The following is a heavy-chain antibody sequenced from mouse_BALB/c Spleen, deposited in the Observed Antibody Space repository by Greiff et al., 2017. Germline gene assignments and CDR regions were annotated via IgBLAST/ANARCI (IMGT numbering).Heavy chain of an antibody. CDR2: IDPSDSYT. Sequence: QVQLQQPGAELVKPGASVKMSCKASGYTFTSYWMHWVKQRPGQGLEWIGVIDPSDSYTSYNQKFKGKATLTVDTSSSTAYMPLSSLTSEDSAVYYCTRSYSYAMDYWGQGTSVTVSS. CDR3: TRSYSYAMDY. V-gene: IGHV1S127*01. D-gene: IGHD2-10*01. J-gene: IGHJ4*01. CDR1: GYTFTSYW.